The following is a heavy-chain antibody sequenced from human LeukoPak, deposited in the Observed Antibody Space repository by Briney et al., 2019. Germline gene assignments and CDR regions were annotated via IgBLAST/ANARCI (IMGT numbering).Heavy chain of an antibody. CDR1: GGSIISGNW. Sequence: PSETLSLTCAVSGGSIISGNWWSWVRQPPGKGLEWIGEIYHSGRTNYNPSLKSRVTISLDKSKNQFSLNLSSVTATDTALYYCASSDGQPPRFDSSYDVFDYWGQGTLVTVSS. J-gene: IGHJ4*02. V-gene: IGHV4-4*02. CDR2: IYHSGRT. CDR3: ASSDGQPPRFDSSYDVFDY. D-gene: IGHD5-12*01.